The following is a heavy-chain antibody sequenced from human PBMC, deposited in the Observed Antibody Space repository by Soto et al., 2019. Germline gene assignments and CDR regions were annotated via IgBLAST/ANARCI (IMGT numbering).Heavy chain of an antibody. CDR1: GFTFSSYG. CDR3: AKRYYYGSGSSWYYIDY. J-gene: IGHJ4*02. D-gene: IGHD3-10*01. V-gene: IGHV3-30*18. Sequence: QVQLVESGGGVVQPGRSLRLSCAASGFTFSSYGMHWVRQAPGKGLEWVAVILYDGSNKYYADSVKGRFTISRDNSKNTLYLQMNSLRAEDTAVYYCAKRYYYGSGSSWYYIDYWGQGTLVTVSS. CDR2: ILYDGSNK.